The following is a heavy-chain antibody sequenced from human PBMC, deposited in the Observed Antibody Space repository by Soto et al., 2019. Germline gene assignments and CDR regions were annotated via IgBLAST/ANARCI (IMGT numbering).Heavy chain of an antibody. Sequence: XETLSVTLTVSCGSISSYYWGWIRQPPGKGLEWIGYIYYSGSTNYNPSLKSRVTISVDTSKNQFSLKLSSVTAADTAVYYCVRDRTFGVDYYGMDVWGQGTTVTVSS. J-gene: IGHJ6*02. CDR3: VRDRTFGVDYYGMDV. D-gene: IGHD3-3*01. CDR1: CGSISSYY. V-gene: IGHV4-59*01. CDR2: IYYSGST.